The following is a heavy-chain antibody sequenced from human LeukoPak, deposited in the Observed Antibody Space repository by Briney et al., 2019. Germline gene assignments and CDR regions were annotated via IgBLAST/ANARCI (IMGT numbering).Heavy chain of an antibody. CDR2: MNPNSGNT. J-gene: IGHJ6*03. CDR1: GYTFTSYD. V-gene: IGHV1-8*01. Sequence: ASVKVSCKASGYTFTSYDINWVRQATGQGLEWMGWMNPNSGNTGYAQKFQGRVTMTRNTSISTAYMELSSLRSEDTAVYYCARAPPSNTPDYYMDVWGKGTTVTVSS. CDR3: ARAPPSNTPDYYMDV.